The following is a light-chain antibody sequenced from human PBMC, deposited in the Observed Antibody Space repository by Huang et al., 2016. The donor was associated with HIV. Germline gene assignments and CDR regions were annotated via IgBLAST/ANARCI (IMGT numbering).Light chain of an antibody. V-gene: IGKV1-NL1*01. Sequence: DIQMTQSPSSLSASVGDRVTITCRVSQGITKSLVWYQQKPGKAPKLLPFATSRLERGVPSRFSGSGSGTYFTLTISSLQPEDFATYYCQQYYNTPYTFGQGTKLEIK. CDR1: QGITKS. J-gene: IGKJ2*01. CDR2: ATS. CDR3: QQYYNTPYT.